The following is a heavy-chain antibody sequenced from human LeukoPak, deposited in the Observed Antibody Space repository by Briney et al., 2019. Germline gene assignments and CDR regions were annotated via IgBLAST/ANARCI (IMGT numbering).Heavy chain of an antibody. J-gene: IGHJ6*02. CDR2: IKYDGSEK. CDR3: ARDGYSSAMDV. CDR1: GFTFSRNW. D-gene: IGHD2-15*01. Sequence: GGSLRLSCAASGFTFSRNWMSWVRQAPGKGLEWVANIKYDGSEKYYVDFVKGRFTISRDNAKNSLYLQMDSLRVEDTAVYYCARDGYSSAMDVWGQGTTVTVSS. V-gene: IGHV3-7*04.